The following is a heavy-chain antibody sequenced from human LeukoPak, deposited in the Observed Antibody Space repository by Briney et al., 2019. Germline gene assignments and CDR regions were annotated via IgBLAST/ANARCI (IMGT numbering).Heavy chain of an antibody. CDR3: ARSPLNSGTYQVAAFDI. CDR1: GFTFSTYA. J-gene: IGHJ3*02. CDR2: ISGSGGGT. V-gene: IGHV3-23*01. D-gene: IGHD1-26*01. Sequence: GGSLRLSCAASGFTFSTYAMSWVRQAAGKGLEWVSLISGSGGGTYYADSVKGRFTISRDNSKNTLYLQLNSLRGEDTAVYYCARSPLNSGTYQVAAFDIWGQGTMVTVSS.